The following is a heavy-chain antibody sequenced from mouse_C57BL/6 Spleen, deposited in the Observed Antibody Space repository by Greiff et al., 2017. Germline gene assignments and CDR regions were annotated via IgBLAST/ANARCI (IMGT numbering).Heavy chain of an antibody. J-gene: IGHJ4*01. CDR2: IYPSDSDT. V-gene: IGHV1-74*01. CDR3: AIAGIYYDYDVDAMDY. D-gene: IGHD2-4*01. CDR1: GYTFTSYW. Sequence: QVQLQQPGAELVKPGASVKVSCKASGYTFTSYWMHWVKQRPGQGLEWIGRIYPSDSDTNYNQKFKGKATLTVVKSSSTAYMQLSSLTSEDSAVYYCAIAGIYYDYDVDAMDYWGQGTSVTVSS.